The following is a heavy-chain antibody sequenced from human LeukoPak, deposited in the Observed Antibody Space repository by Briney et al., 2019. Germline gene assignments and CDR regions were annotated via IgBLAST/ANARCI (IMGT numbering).Heavy chain of an antibody. CDR1: GFPLSSYS. CDR3: ARENDYCDRFGMDV. V-gene: IGHV3-21*01. D-gene: IGHD4-17*01. J-gene: IGHJ6*02. CDR2: ISSSSSYI. Sequence: GGSLRLSCAASGFPLSSYSMKWVPRAPGRGLEWVSSISSSSSYIYYADSVKGRFTISRDNAKNSLYLQMNSLRAEDMAVYYCARENDYCDRFGMDVWGQGTTVTVSS.